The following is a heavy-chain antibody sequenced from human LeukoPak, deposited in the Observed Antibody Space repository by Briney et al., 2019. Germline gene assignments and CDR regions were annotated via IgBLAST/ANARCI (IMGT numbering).Heavy chain of an antibody. Sequence: PGGSLRLSCAASGFTFSSYGMHWVRQAPGKGLEWVAFIRYDGSNKYYADSVEGRFTISRDNSKSTLYLQMNSLRAEDTAVYYCAPGYDILTGYYRRGAFDYWGQGTLVTVSS. CDR3: APGYDILTGYYRRGAFDY. V-gene: IGHV3-30*02. CDR1: GFTFSSYG. CDR2: IRYDGSNK. D-gene: IGHD3-9*01. J-gene: IGHJ4*02.